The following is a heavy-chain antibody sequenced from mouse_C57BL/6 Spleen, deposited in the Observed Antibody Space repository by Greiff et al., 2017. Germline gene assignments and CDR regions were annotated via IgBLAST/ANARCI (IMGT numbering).Heavy chain of an antibody. J-gene: IGHJ1*03. CDR3: ARPITTVVADWYFDV. V-gene: IGHV5-17*01. Sequence: EVMLVESGGGLVKPGGSLKLSCAASGFTFSDSGMHWVRQAPEKGLEWVAYISSGSSTIYYADTGKGRFTISRDNAKNTLFLQMTSLRSEDTAMYYCARPITTVVADWYFDVWGTGTTVTVSS. CDR2: ISSGSSTI. D-gene: IGHD1-1*01. CDR1: GFTFSDSG.